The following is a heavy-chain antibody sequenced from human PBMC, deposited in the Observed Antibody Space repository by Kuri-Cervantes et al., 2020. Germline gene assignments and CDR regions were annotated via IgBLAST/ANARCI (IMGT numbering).Heavy chain of an antibody. V-gene: IGHV3-23*01. J-gene: IGHJ6*03. Sequence: GESLKISCAASGFTFSSYAMSWVRQAPGKGLEWVSAISGSGGSTYYADSVKGRFTFSRDNSKNTLYLQMNSLRAEDTAVHYCAKASPDYYYYYYMDVWGKGTTVTVSS. CDR1: GFTFSSYA. CDR2: ISGSGGST. CDR3: AKASPDYYYYYYMDV.